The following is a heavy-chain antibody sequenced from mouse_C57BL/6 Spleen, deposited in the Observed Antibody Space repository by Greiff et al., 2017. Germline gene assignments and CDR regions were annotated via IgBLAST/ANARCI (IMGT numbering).Heavy chain of an antibody. CDR1: GFSFNTYA. J-gene: IGHJ4*01. D-gene: IGHD4-1*01. Sequence: EVQGVESGGGLVQPKGSLKLSCAASGFSFNTYAMNWVRQAPGKGLEWVARIRSKSNNYATYYADSVKDRFTISRDDSESMLYLQMNNLKTEDTAMDYCVRQNWDYYAMDYWGQGTSVTVSS. CDR3: VRQNWDYYAMDY. CDR2: IRSKSNNYAT. V-gene: IGHV10-1*01.